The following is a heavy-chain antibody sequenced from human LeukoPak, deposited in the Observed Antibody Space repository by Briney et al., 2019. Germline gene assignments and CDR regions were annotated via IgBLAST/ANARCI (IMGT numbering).Heavy chain of an antibody. CDR3: ARAQMAAAGPPIWFDP. D-gene: IGHD6-13*01. CDR1: GYTFTSYG. Sequence: GASVKVSCKASGYTFTSYGISWVRQAPGQGLEWMGWISAYNGITNYAQKLQGRVTMTTDTSTSTAYMELRSLRSDDTAVYYCARAQMAAAGPPIWFDPWGQGTLVTVSS. V-gene: IGHV1-18*01. J-gene: IGHJ5*02. CDR2: ISAYNGIT.